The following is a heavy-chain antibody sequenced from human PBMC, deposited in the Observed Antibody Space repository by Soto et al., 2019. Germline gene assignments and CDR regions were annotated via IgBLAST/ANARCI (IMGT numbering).Heavy chain of an antibody. D-gene: IGHD6-6*01. CDR3: ARGGIAARKGRWFDP. CDR2: IHYSGST. Sequence: SETLSLTCTVSGGSLSDYCWTWIRQPPGKGLEWIGYIHYSGSTNYNPSLKSRVTISVDTSKNQFSLKLRSVTAADTAMYHCARGGIAARKGRWFDPWGQGAPVTVSS. CDR1: GGSLSDYC. J-gene: IGHJ5*02. V-gene: IGHV4-59*01.